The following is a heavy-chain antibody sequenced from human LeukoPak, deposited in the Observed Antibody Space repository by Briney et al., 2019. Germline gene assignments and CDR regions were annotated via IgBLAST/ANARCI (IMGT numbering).Heavy chain of an antibody. D-gene: IGHD4-17*01. J-gene: IGHJ4*02. CDR3: VRLPKVYGDYGYFDN. V-gene: IGHV4-34*01. CDR1: GWSFSGYY. CDR2: INHSGST. Sequence: PSETLSLTCAVSGWSFSGYYWSWIRQAPGKGLEWIGEINHSGSTNYNPSLKSRISVSVDSFKSRFSLKVRSVTAADAALYYCVRLPKVYGDYGYFDNWGQGTLVTVSS.